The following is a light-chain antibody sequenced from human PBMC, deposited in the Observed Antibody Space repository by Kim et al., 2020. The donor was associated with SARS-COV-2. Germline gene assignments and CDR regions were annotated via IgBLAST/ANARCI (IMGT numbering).Light chain of an antibody. CDR2: DAT. Sequence: SASRGSRVSITCPARQSVDRWLAWYQQRPGKAPKLLIYDATGLKSGVPSRFSGRGSGAEFTLTITSLQPDDFGTYYCQQYSTYSYSLGQGTKLEIK. J-gene: IGKJ2*03. CDR3: QQYSTYSYS. V-gene: IGKV1-5*01. CDR1: QSVDRW.